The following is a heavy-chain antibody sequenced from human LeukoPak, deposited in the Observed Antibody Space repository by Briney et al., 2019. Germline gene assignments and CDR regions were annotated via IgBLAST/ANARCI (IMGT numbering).Heavy chain of an antibody. CDR1: GYTFTSYY. D-gene: IGHD6-25*01. V-gene: IGHV1-46*03. J-gene: IGHJ6*02. CDR2: INPSGGST. Sequence: ASVEVSCKASGYTFTSYYMHWVRQAPGQGLEWMGIINPSGGSTSYAQKFQGRVTMTRDTSTSTVYMELSSLRSEDTAVYYCAQRSHYYYYGMDVWGQGTTVTVSS. CDR3: AQRSHYYYYGMDV.